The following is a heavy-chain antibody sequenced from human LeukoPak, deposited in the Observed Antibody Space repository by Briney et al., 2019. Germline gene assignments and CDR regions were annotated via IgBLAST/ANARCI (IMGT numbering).Heavy chain of an antibody. CDR1: GGTFSSYA. V-gene: IGHV1-69*05. CDR2: IIPIFGTA. D-gene: IGHD3-22*01. CDR3: ASPGILYDDSSGYYTRGRDY. Sequence: SVKVSCKASGGTFSSYAISWVRRAPGQGLEWMGGIIPIFGTANYAQKFQGRVTITTDESTSTAYMELSSLRSEGTAVYYCASPGILYDDSSGYYTRGRDYWGQGTLVTVSS. J-gene: IGHJ4*02.